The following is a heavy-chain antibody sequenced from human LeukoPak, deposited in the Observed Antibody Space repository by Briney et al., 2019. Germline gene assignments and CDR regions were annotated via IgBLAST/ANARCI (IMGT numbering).Heavy chain of an antibody. CDR2: IYYSGST. Sequence: SETLSLTCTVSGGSISSYYWSRIRQPPGKGLEWIGYIYYSGSTNYNPSLKSRVTISVDTSKNQFSLKLSSVTAADTAVYYCARDCVDYYGMGVWGQGTTVTVSS. CDR1: GGSISSYY. V-gene: IGHV4-59*01. CDR3: ARDCVDYYGMGV. J-gene: IGHJ6*02.